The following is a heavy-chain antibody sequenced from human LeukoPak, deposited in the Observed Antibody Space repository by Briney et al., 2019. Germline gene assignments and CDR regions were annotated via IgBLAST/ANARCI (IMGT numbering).Heavy chain of an antibody. J-gene: IGHJ4*02. V-gene: IGHV3-48*03. CDR2: INTNGRTI. CDR3: AGSAPWDN. Sequence: EPGGSLRLSCAASGFTFSSYEMNWVRQAPGKGLEWVSYINTNGRTIYYADSLKGRFTISRDNAKNSLYLQMNNLRDEDTAVYFCAGSAPWDNWGQGTLVTVSS. CDR1: GFTFSSYE.